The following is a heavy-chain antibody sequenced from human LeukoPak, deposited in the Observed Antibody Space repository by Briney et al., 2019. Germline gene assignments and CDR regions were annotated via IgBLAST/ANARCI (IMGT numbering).Heavy chain of an antibody. D-gene: IGHD3-22*01. CDR1: GFTFSSYA. Sequence: PGGSLRLSCAASGFTFSSYAMSWVRQAPGKGLEWVSAISGSGGSTYYADSVKGRFAISRDSSKNTLYLQMNSLRAEDTAVYYCAKDRGYDSSGLDYWGQGTLVTVSP. CDR3: AKDRGYDSSGLDY. V-gene: IGHV3-23*01. J-gene: IGHJ4*02. CDR2: ISGSGGST.